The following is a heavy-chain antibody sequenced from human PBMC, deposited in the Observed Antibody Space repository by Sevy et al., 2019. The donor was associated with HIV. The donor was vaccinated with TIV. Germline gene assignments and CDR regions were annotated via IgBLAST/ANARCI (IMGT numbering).Heavy chain of an antibody. V-gene: IGHV3-33*01. J-gene: IGHJ6*02. D-gene: IGHD4-17*01. CDR1: GFTFRNYA. CDR2: IWYDGAKK. CDR3: ARGGYDDYVGYYYSGLDV. Sequence: GGSLRLSCAASGFTFRNYAMYWVRQAPGKGLECVALIWYDGAKKYYVDSVKGRFTISRDNSKNTLYLQMNSLRADDTAVYYCARGGYDDYVGYYYSGLDVWGQGTTVTVSS.